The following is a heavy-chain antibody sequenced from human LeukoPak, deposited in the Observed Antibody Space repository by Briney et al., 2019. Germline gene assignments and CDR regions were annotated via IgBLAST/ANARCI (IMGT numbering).Heavy chain of an antibody. CDR2: IYSGGTT. J-gene: IGHJ4*02. V-gene: IGHV3-66*01. CDR3: ARGQYSYAHAAH. Sequence: PGGSLRLSCAASGVTLSSNYMSWVRQAPGKGLEWVSVIYSGGTTYYADSVKGRFTISRDNSKNTLHLQMNSLRAEDTAVYYCARGQYSYAHAAHWGQGTLVTVSS. CDR1: GVTLSSNY. D-gene: IGHD5-18*01.